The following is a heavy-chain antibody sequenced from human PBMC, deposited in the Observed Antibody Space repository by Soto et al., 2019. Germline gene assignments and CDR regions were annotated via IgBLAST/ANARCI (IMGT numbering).Heavy chain of an antibody. CDR1: GFTFSNYA. V-gene: IGHV3-23*01. CDR2: ISGDGANT. CDR3: AKDLVAARTY. D-gene: IGHD2-15*01. Sequence: DVQLLESGGGLVHPGESLRLSCAASGFTFSNYAMAWVRQAPRKGLEWVSSISGDGANTYHADSVRGRFTISRDNSENTLYLQMRSLRAEDTAVYYCAKDLVAARTYWGQGALVTVSS. J-gene: IGHJ4*02.